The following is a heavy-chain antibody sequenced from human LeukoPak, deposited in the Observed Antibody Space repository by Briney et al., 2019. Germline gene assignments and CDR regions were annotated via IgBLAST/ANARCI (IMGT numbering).Heavy chain of an antibody. V-gene: IGHV3-48*01. D-gene: IGHD3-22*01. CDR1: GFTFSSYS. Sequence: GGSLRLSCAASGFTFSSYSMNWVRQAPGKGLEWVSYISSSSSTTYYADSVKGRFAISRDNAKNSLYLQMNSLRAEDTAVYYCARGNVVDYYDSSGYYTDFDYWGQGPLVTVSS. J-gene: IGHJ4*02. CDR3: ARGNVVDYYDSSGYYTDFDY. CDR2: ISSSSSTT.